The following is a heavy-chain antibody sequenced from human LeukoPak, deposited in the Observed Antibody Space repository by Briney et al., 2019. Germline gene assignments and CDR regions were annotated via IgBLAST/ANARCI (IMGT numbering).Heavy chain of an antibody. J-gene: IGHJ4*02. V-gene: IGHV3-66*01. Sequence: TGGSLRLSCTASGFIVTNNYINWVRQAPGKGLEWVSLVYSGGSTYYADSVKGRFTISRDSSKNMVYLQMNSLRAEDTAMYYCARDPPAVLIDTYGWGQGTLVTVSS. D-gene: IGHD2-8*01. CDR3: ARDPPAVLIDTYG. CDR2: VYSGGST. CDR1: GFIVTNNY.